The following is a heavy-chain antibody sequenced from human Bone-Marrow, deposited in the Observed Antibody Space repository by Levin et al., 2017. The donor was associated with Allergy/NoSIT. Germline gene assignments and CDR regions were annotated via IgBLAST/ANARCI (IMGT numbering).Heavy chain of an antibody. Sequence: GESLKISCAASGFTFSAYAIHWVRQAPGKGLEWTAIIWSDGTEKYFADSVRGRFTISRDNSRNTLYLEMNRLRVDDTAVYYCVRFSVPYGIDVWGPGTTVTVSS. V-gene: IGHV3-33*01. J-gene: IGHJ6*02. CDR1: GFTFSAYA. CDR2: IWSDGTEK. CDR3: VRFSVPYGIDV.